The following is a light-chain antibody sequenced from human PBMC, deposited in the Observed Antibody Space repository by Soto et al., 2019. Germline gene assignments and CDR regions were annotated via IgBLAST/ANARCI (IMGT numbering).Light chain of an antibody. CDR1: QSISSY. J-gene: IGKJ2*01. Sequence: DIQMTQSPSSLSASVGDRVTITCRASQSISSYLNWYQQKPGEAPKILIYAASTLQSGVPSRFSGRGSGPDFSLNISSLQTEDFATYYCQQTFSAPVTFGQGTRLEIK. CDR3: QQTFSAPVT. CDR2: AAS. V-gene: IGKV1-39*01.